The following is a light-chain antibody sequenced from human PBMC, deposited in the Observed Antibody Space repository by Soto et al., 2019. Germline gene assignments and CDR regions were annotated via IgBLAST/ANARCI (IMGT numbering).Light chain of an antibody. CDR1: QTVSSF. V-gene: IGKV3-11*01. CDR2: DAS. Sequence: EILLTQSPATLSLSPGERATLSCRASQTVSSFLAWYQQRPGQAPRLLIYDASNRAIDIPARFSASGSGTDFTLTISSLEPEDFAFYYGQHRIHSPTFGQGTKLEIK. CDR3: QHRIHSPT. J-gene: IGKJ1*01.